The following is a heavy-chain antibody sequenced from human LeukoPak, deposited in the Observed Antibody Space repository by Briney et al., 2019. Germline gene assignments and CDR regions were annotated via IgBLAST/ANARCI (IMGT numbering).Heavy chain of an antibody. Sequence: TGGSLRLSCAASGFTFRNYGMSWVRQAPGKGLEWVSAISGSGGSTYYADSVKGRFTMSRDNSKNTLYLQMNSLRAEDTAVYYCARGSWYGEYFQHWGQGTLVTVSS. CDR1: GFTFRNYG. CDR3: ARGSWYGEYFQH. D-gene: IGHD6-13*01. J-gene: IGHJ1*01. CDR2: ISGSGGST. V-gene: IGHV3-23*01.